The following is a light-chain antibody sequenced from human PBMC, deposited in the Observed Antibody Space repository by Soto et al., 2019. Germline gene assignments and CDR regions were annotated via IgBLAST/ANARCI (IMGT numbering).Light chain of an antibody. CDR1: QSISSW. CDR3: QKNFSSPSIT. J-gene: IGKJ5*01. V-gene: IGKV1-5*01. Sequence: DIQITQSPSTPSASVGDRVTITCRASQSISSWLAWYQQKPGKAPKLLIYDASSLESGVPSRFSGSGSGTEFTLTIRSLQPEDFATYYCQKNFSSPSITFGQGTRLEI. CDR2: DAS.